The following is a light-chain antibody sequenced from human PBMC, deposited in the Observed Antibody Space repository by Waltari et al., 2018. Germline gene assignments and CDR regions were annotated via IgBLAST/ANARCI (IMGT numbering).Light chain of an antibody. J-gene: IGKJ4*01. CDR1: QSVTNY. CDR2: DTS. Sequence: DIVLTQSPAILSLSPVERASLSCRASQSVTNYLAWYQQKPGQAPRLLIYDTSNRATGVPARFSGSGFGTDFTLTISNLEPEDFAVYYCQQRRNWPLTFGGGTKVEIK. CDR3: QQRRNWPLT. V-gene: IGKV3-11*01.